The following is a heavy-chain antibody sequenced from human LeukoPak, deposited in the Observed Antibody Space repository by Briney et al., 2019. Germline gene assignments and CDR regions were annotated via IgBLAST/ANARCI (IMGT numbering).Heavy chain of an antibody. CDR1: GGSISSYY. CDR3: ARGTRRGYSGYDSSYFDY. CDR2: IYTSGST. J-gene: IGHJ4*02. D-gene: IGHD5-12*01. V-gene: IGHV4-4*07. Sequence: SETLSLTCTVSGGSISSYYWSWIRQPAGKGLEWIGRIYTSGSTNHNPSLKSRVTMSVDTSKNQFSLKLSSVTAADTAVYYCARGTRRGYSGYDSSYFDYWGQGTLVTVSS.